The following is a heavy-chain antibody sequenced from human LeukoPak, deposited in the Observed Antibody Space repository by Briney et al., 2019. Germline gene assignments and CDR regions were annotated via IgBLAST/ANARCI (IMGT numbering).Heavy chain of an antibody. CDR3: ARDTVTYSYYGMAV. CDR1: GFTFSDYA. CDR2: ISYDGTKK. D-gene: IGHD4-17*01. V-gene: IGHV3-30-3*01. Sequence: GGSLRLSCAAPGFTFSDYAIDWVRQAPGKGLEWVAAISYDGTKKFYADSVKGRFTISRDNSKNTLYLQMNSLRVEDTAVYSCARDTVTYSYYGMAVWGQGTTVTVSS. J-gene: IGHJ6*02.